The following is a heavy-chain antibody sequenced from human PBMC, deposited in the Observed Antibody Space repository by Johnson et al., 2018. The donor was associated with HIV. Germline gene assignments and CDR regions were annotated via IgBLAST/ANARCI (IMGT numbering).Heavy chain of an antibody. CDR1: GFTFSDYY. D-gene: IGHD4-23*01. J-gene: IGHJ3*02. V-gene: IGHV3-11*04. CDR3: ANLGDYSGINGFDI. Sequence: QVQLVESGGGLVKPGGSLRLSCAACGFTFSDYYMSWIRQAPGKGLVWVSYISSSGSTRNYAESVEGRFTISRDNTKNTLYLQINSLRAEDTAVYYCANLGDYSGINGFDIWGQGTMVTVSS. CDR2: ISSSGSTR.